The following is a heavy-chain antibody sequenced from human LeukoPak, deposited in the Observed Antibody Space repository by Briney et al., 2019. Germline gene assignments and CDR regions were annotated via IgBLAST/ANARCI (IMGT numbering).Heavy chain of an antibody. Sequence: ASVKVSCKASGYTFTNYGITWVRQAPGQGLEWMGWISAHDGTRNYALKHEDRVTMTTDTSTSTAYMELRGLRSDDTAVYSSGRFYFDYWGQGTLVTVSS. V-gene: IGHV1-18*01. J-gene: IGHJ4*02. CDR2: ISAHDGTR. CDR1: GYTFTNYG. D-gene: IGHD3-22*01. CDR3: GRFYFDY.